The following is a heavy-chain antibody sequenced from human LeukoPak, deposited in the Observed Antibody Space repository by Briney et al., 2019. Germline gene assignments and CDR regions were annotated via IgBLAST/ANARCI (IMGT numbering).Heavy chain of an antibody. V-gene: IGHV4-34*01. Sequence: PSETLSLTCGVSGGSFSGYYWSWIRQPPGKGLEWIGEINDSGSTKYNPSLKSRVTISIDTSKNQFSLKLNSVTAADTAVYYCAKHRGAAGWRSFDIGGQGTMVTVSS. J-gene: IGHJ3*02. CDR3: AKHRGAAGWRSFDI. CDR1: GGSFSGYY. CDR2: INDSGST. D-gene: IGHD6-13*01.